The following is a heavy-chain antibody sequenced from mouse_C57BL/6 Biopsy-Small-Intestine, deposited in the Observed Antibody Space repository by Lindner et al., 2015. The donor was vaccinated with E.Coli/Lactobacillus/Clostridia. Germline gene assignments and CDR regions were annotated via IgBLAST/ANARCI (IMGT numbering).Heavy chain of an antibody. J-gene: IGHJ4*01. CDR3: ARGGAYYSHYDALDY. CDR2: IYPRSGNT. CDR1: GYTFTSYG. Sequence: VQLQESGAELARPGASVKLSCKASGYTFTSYGISWVKQRTGQGLEWIGEIYPRSGNTYYNEKFKGKATLTADKSSSTAYMELRSLTSEDSAVYFCARGGAYYSHYDALDYWGQGTPVTVSS. V-gene: IGHV1-81*01. D-gene: IGHD2-12*01.